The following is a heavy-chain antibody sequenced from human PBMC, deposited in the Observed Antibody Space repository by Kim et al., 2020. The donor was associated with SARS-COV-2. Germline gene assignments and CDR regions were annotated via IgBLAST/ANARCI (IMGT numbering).Heavy chain of an antibody. D-gene: IGHD1-1*01. J-gene: IGHJ4*02. Sequence: QKFQGGVTITRDTSASTAYMELSSLRSEDTAVYYCARDPTTGTTRGSHDYWGQGTLVTVSS. CDR3: ARDPTTGTTRGSHDY. V-gene: IGHV1-3*01.